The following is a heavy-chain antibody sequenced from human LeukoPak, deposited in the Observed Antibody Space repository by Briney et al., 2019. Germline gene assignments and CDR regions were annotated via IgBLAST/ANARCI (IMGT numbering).Heavy chain of an antibody. V-gene: IGHV1-2*02. D-gene: IGHD5-18*01. CDR3: ARDLSYGRLSVDY. CDR1: GYTFTGYY. Sequence: GASVKVSCKASGYTFTGYYIHWVRQAPGQGLEWMGWINPNSGDTNYAQKFQGRVTMTRDTSISTAYMELSRLRSDDTAVYYCARDLSYGRLSVDYWGRGTLVTVSS. CDR2: INPNSGDT. J-gene: IGHJ4*02.